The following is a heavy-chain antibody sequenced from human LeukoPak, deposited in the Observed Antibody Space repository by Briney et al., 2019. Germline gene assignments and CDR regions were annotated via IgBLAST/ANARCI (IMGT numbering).Heavy chain of an antibody. J-gene: IGHJ5*02. CDR3: ARVGTMVRGRGMKYNWFDP. V-gene: IGHV1-69*05. Sequence: SVKVSCKASGGTFSSYAISWVRQAPGQGLEWMGGIIPIFGTANYAQKFQGRVTITTDESTSTAYMELSSLRSEDTAVYYRARVGTMVRGRGMKYNWFDPWGQGTLVTVSS. CDR2: IIPIFGTA. CDR1: GGTFSSYA. D-gene: IGHD3-10*01.